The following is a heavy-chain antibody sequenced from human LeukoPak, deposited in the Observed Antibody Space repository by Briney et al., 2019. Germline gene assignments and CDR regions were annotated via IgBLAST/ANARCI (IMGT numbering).Heavy chain of an antibody. D-gene: IGHD5-12*01. CDR1: GFTVVSNY. V-gene: IGHV3-66*01. Sequence: GGSLRLSCAASGFTVVSNYMSWVRQAPGKGLEWISLIYGGGSTTYANSVKGRFIISRDSSNNTLYLHMTSLRAEDAAVYYCARDQGKGGYDTYWGQGALVAVSS. J-gene: IGHJ4*02. CDR3: ARDQGKGGYDTY. CDR2: IYGGGST.